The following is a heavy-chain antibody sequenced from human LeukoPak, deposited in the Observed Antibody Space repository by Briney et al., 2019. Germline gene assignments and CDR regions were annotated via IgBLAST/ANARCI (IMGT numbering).Heavy chain of an antibody. Sequence: GGSLRLSCAASGFTFSSYDMHWVRQATGKGLEWVSAIGTAGDTYYPGSVKGRFTISRENAKNSLYLQMNSLRAGDTAVYYCARAPPYSSGWYYGMDVWGQGTTVTVSS. CDR3: ARAPPYSSGWYYGMDV. V-gene: IGHV3-13*01. J-gene: IGHJ6*02. D-gene: IGHD6-19*01. CDR2: IGTAGDT. CDR1: GFTFSSYD.